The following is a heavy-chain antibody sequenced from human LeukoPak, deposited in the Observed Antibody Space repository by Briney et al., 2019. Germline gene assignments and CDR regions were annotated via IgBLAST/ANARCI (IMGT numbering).Heavy chain of an antibody. Sequence: GGSLRLSCAASGLTFSDYSINWVRQAPGKGLEWVSSINPTSTSIYYADAVKGLFTISRDNAKSSLYLQMNSLRAEDTARYYCVRLRRNSDRSGYYYFYNYWGQGIQVTVSS. J-gene: IGHJ4*02. CDR1: GLTFSDYS. V-gene: IGHV3-21*01. CDR2: INPTSTSI. CDR3: VRLRRNSDRSGYYYFYNY. D-gene: IGHD3-22*01.